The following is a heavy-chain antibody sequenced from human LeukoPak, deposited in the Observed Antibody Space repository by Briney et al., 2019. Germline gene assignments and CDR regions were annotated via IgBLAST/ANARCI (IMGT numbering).Heavy chain of an antibody. D-gene: IGHD1-14*01. V-gene: IGHV3-7*01. CDR3: ARVRLQPRTLLDDAFDI. CDR2: IKQDGSEK. CDR1: GFTFSSYW. J-gene: IGHJ3*02. Sequence: GGSLRLSCAASGFTFSSYWMSWVRQAPGKGLEWVANIKQDGSEKYYVDSVKGRFTISRDNAKNSLYLQMNSLGAEDTAVYYCARVRLQPRTLLDDAFDIWGQGTMVTVSS.